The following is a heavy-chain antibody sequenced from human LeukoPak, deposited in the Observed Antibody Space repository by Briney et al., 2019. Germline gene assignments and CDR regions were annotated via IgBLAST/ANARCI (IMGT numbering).Heavy chain of an antibody. CDR1: GFTFSSYS. J-gene: IGHJ4*02. CDR3: AKERSWNYPRFDY. CDR2: ISSSSSYI. D-gene: IGHD1-7*01. Sequence: PGGSLRLSCAASGFTFSSYSMNWVRQAPGKGLEWVSSISSSSSYIYYADSVKGRFTISRDNSKNTLYLQMNSLRAEDTAVYYCAKERSWNYPRFDYWGQGTLVTVSS. V-gene: IGHV3-21*04.